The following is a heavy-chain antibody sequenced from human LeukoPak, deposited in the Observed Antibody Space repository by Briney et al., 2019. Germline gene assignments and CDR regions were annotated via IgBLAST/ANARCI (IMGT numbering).Heavy chain of an antibody. CDR3: ARTFDYGGNSFAFDI. CDR1: GFTFDDYA. D-gene: IGHD4-23*01. CDR2: ISWNSGSI. J-gene: IGHJ3*02. Sequence: QAGGSLRLSCAASGFTFDDYAMHWVRQAPGKGLEWVSGISWNSGSIGYADSVKGRFTISRDNAKNTLYLQVNSLRAEDTAVYYCARTFDYGGNSFAFDIWGQGTMVTVSS. V-gene: IGHV3-9*01.